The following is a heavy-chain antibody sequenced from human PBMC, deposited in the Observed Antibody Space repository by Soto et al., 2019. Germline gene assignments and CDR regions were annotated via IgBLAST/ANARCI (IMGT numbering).Heavy chain of an antibody. Sequence: QVQLQESGPGLVKPSQTLSLTCTVSCGSITSGDSYWNWIRQNPEKGLEWIGYLSYRVTTFYNPSLKCRKIISVATSENQSSLKLNSVTAAGTAVYFWVRDAPGGAPYLGQGTLVTVSS. CDR3: VRDAPGGAPY. J-gene: IGHJ4*02. V-gene: IGHV4-31*03. D-gene: IGHD1-26*01. CDR2: LSYRVTT. CDR1: CGSITSGDSY.